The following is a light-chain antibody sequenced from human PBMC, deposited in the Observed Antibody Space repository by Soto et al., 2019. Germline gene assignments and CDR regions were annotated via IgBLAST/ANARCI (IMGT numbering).Light chain of an antibody. J-gene: IGLJ3*02. CDR2: EVS. V-gene: IGLV2-23*02. Sequence: QSVLTQPAPVSGSPGQSITISCTGTSSDVGSYNLVSWYQQHPGKAPKLMIYEVSKRPSGVSNRFSGSKSGNTASLTISGLQAEDEADYYCCSYAGSSTWVFGGGTKLTVL. CDR1: SSDVGSYNL. CDR3: CSYAGSSTWV.